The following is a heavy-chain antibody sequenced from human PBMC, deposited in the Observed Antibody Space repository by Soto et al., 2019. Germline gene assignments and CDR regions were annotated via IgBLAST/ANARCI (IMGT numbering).Heavy chain of an antibody. CDR2: IYCDDDK. Sequence: QITLKESGPTLVKPTQTLTLTCTFSGFSLSTSGVGVGWIRQPPGKSLEWLALIYCDDDKRYSPSLKSRLTITKDTSKNQVVLTMTNMDPVDTATYYCAHSVTTSAFDIWGQGTMVTVSS. J-gene: IGHJ3*02. V-gene: IGHV2-5*02. CDR1: GFSLSTSGVG. CDR3: AHSVTTSAFDI. D-gene: IGHD4-17*01.